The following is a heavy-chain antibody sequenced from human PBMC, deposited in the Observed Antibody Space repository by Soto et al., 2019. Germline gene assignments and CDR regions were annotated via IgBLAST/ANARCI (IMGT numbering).Heavy chain of an antibody. CDR2: VSYDGSSE. J-gene: IGHJ6*02. D-gene: IGHD1-1*01. CDR1: GFTFSDYG. V-gene: IGHV3-30*18. CDR3: AKAGHCTRGNWKEYYLYGMDV. Sequence: VQMVASGGGVVQPGRSLRLTCAVSGFTFSDYGIYWVRQAPRKGLEWVAVVSYDGSSEFYADSVKGRFTISRDNSKNTLHLQMNSLRPEDTAVYYSAKAGHCTRGNWKEYYLYGMDVWGQGTAVTV.